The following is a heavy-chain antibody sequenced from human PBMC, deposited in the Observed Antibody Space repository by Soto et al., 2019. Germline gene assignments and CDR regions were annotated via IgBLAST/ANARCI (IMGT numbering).Heavy chain of an antibody. V-gene: IGHV4-31*09. CDR1: GGSISSGGYY. CDR2: IYYSGRT. Sequence: QVQLQESGPGLVKPSQTLSLTCTVSGGSISSGGYYWSWIRQHPGKGLEWIGYIYYSGRTYYNPSLKSRVSLTGDHAKDQFPLKRSSGAARGTGVDYRGVARIRFLGGSRYGIEGWGPGAPVNVS. CDR3: GVARIRFLGGSRYGIEG. D-gene: IGHD3-3*01. J-gene: IGHJ6*01.